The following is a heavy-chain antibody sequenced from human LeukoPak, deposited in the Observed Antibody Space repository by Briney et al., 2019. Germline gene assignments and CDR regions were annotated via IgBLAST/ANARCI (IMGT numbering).Heavy chain of an antibody. CDR3: ARVRGSGSYLYYFDY. Sequence: TGGSLRLSCAASGFTFSSYWMSWVRQAPGKGLEWVANIKQDGSEKYYVDSVKGRFTISRDNAKNSLYLQMNSLRAEDTAVYYCARVRGSGSYLYYFDYWGQGTLVTVSS. V-gene: IGHV3-7*01. J-gene: IGHJ4*02. CDR2: IKQDGSEK. CDR1: GFTFSSYW. D-gene: IGHD3-10*01.